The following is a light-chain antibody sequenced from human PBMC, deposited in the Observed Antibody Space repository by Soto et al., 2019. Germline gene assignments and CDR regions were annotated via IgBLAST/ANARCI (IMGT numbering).Light chain of an antibody. V-gene: IGLV1-40*01. CDR1: SSNIGAGYD. J-gene: IGLJ1*01. CDR3: QSYDSSLSGYV. Sequence: QSVLTQPPSVSGAPGQRVTISCTGSSSNIGAGYDVHWYQQLPGTAPKLLIYDNNNRPSGVPDRFSGSKSGTLASLAITGLQAEDEADYYCQSYDSSLSGYVFGTGTKLTVL. CDR2: DNN.